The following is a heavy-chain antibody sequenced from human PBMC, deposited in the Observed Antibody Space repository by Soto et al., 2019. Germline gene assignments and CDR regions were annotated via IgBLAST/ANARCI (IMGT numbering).Heavy chain of an antibody. CDR1: GFIFEDYA. CDR3: AKDGPYGSGSYSYYYYYGMDV. V-gene: IGHV3-9*01. CDR2: INWNGVNK. D-gene: IGHD3-10*01. Sequence: GGSLRLSCGTSGFIFEDYAMHWVRQAPGKGLEWVSGINWNGVNKGYADSVLGRFTISRDNAKKSLYLEMNYLRPEDTAVYYCAKDGPYGSGSYSYYYYYGMDVWGQGTTVTVSS. J-gene: IGHJ6*02.